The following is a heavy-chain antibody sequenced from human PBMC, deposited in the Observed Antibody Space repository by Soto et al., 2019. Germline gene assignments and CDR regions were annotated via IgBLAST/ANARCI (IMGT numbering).Heavy chain of an antibody. J-gene: IGHJ4*02. D-gene: IGHD2-15*01. V-gene: IGHV1-69*06. CDR3: ARDHHSGYCSGGSCYGWDY. Sequence: QVQLVQSGAEVKKPGSSVKVSCKASGGTFSSYAISWVRQAPGQGLEWMGGIIPIFGTANYAQKFQGRVTITADKSTSTAYMELSSLRSEDTAVYYCARDHHSGYCSGGSCYGWDYWGQGTLVTVSS. CDR1: GGTFSSYA. CDR2: IIPIFGTA.